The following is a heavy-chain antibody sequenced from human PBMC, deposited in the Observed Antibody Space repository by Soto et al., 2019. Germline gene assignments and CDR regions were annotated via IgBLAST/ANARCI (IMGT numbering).Heavy chain of an antibody. J-gene: IGHJ5*02. D-gene: IGHD6-13*01. CDR3: ARPAKYSSSRTYNWFDP. CDR1: GYTFTSYA. Sequence: QVQLVQSGAEVKKPGASVKVSCKASGYTFTSYAMHWVRQAPGQRLEWMGWINAGNGNTKYSQKFQGRVTITRDTSASTAYMELSSLRSEDTAVYYCARPAKYSSSRTYNWFDPWGQGTLVTVSS. CDR2: INAGNGNT. V-gene: IGHV1-3*01.